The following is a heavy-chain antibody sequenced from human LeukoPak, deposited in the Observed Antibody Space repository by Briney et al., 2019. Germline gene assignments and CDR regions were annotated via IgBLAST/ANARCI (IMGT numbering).Heavy chain of an antibody. CDR2: INPNSGGT. D-gene: IGHD2-2*01. Sequence: ASVKVSCKASGYTFTGYYMHWVRQAPGQGLEWMGWINPNSGGTNYAQKFQGWVTMTRDTSISTAYMELSRLRSDDTAVYYCARDHRDCSSTSCYPEVWFDPWGQGTLVTVSS. V-gene: IGHV1-2*04. CDR3: ARDHRDCSSTSCYPEVWFDP. J-gene: IGHJ5*02. CDR1: GYTFTGYY.